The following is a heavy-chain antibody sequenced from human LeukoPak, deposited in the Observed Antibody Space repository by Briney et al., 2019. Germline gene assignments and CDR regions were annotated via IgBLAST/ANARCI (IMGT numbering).Heavy chain of an antibody. CDR2: ISDSGGIT. J-gene: IGHJ3*01. Sequence: GGSLRLSCAASGFTFSTFAMNWVRQGPGKGLEWVAVISDSGGITYYADSLKGRFTISRDNSKNTLYLQMNSLRAEDTAVYYCAKDIVPSYESTFDFWGQGTMVTVPS. CDR1: GFTFSTFA. V-gene: IGHV3-23*01. CDR3: AKDIVPSYESTFDF. D-gene: IGHD1-26*01.